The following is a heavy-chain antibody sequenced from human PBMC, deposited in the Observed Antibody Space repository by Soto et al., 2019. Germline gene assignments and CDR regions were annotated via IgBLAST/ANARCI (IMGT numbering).Heavy chain of an antibody. CDR1: GGSISSGGYY. J-gene: IGHJ4*02. CDR2: IYYSGST. D-gene: IGHD3-22*01. Sequence: QVQLQESGPGLVKPSQTLSLTCTVSGGSISSGGYYWSWIRQHPGKGLEWIGYIYYSGSTYYNPSLKSRVTISVDTSKYQFSLKLSSVTAADTAVYYCAIGRRDSSGYHVDYWGQGTLVTVSS. CDR3: AIGRRDSSGYHVDY. V-gene: IGHV4-31*03.